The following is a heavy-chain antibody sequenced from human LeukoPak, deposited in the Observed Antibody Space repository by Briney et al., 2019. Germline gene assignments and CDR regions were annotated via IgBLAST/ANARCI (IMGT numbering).Heavy chain of an antibody. CDR3: ARAASNYPFGY. CDR1: GGSFSGYY. D-gene: IGHD4-11*01. J-gene: IGHJ4*02. Sequence: SSETLSLTCAVYGGSFSGYYWSWIRQPPGKGLEWIGEINHSGGTNYNPSLKSRVTISVDTTKNQFSLKLSSVAAAATAVYYCARAASNYPFGYWGQGTLVTVSS. CDR2: INHSGGT. V-gene: IGHV4-34*01.